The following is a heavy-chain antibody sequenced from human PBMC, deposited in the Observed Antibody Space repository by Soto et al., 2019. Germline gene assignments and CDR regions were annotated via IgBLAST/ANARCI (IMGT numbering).Heavy chain of an antibody. V-gene: IGHV3-11*06. CDR1: GFTFSDYY. CDR2: ISSSSSYT. CDR3: ARDVTPYSSGSYYYYYGMDA. Sequence: PGGSLRLSCAASGFTFSDYYMSWVRQAPGKELEWVSYISSSSSYTNYADSVKGRFTISRDNAKNSLYLQMNSLRAEDTAVYYCARDVTPYSSGSYYYYYGMDAWGQGTTVTVSS. J-gene: IGHJ6*02. D-gene: IGHD6-19*01.